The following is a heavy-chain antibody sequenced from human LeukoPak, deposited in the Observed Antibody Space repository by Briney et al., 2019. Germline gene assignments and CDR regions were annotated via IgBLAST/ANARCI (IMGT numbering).Heavy chain of an antibody. J-gene: IGHJ4*02. D-gene: IGHD2-15*01. CDR2: FDGNADGT. CDR1: GFTFSRSG. Sequence: GGSLRLSCATSGFTFSRSGMTWVRQPPGKGLEWVGSFDGNADGTHYADSVKGRCTISRDNSKNTVYLQMNSLRAEDTAIYYCVKPRIIGLGWAQFDYWGQGSLVTVSS. V-gene: IGHV3-23*01. CDR3: VKPRIIGLGWAQFDY.